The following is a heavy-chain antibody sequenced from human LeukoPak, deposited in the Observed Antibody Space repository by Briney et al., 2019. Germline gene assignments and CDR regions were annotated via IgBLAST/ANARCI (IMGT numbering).Heavy chain of an antibody. D-gene: IGHD3-22*01. J-gene: IGHJ4*02. CDR2: INHSGST. V-gene: IGHV4-34*01. Sequence: SETLSLTCAVYGGSFSGYYWSWIRQPPGKGLEWIGEINHSGSTNYNPSLKGRVTISVDTSKNQFSLKLSSVTAADTAVYYCASSGYYPFDYWGQGTLVTVSS. CDR1: GGSFSGYY. CDR3: ASSGYYPFDY.